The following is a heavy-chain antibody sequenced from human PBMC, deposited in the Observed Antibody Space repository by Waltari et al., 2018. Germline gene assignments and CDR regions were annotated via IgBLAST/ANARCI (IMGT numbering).Heavy chain of an antibody. CDR3: ARIGDTVVTYYYYYMDV. D-gene: IGHD2-21*02. Sequence: QVTLKESGPVLGNPTETLTLTCTVSGFSLSNARMGVSWIRQPPGKALEWLAHIFSNDEKSYSTSRKSRLTISKATSKSQVVLTMPNMDPVDTATYYCARIGDTVVTYYYYYMDVWGKGTTVTVSS. CDR2: IFSNDEK. CDR1: GFSLSNARMG. J-gene: IGHJ6*03. V-gene: IGHV2-26*01.